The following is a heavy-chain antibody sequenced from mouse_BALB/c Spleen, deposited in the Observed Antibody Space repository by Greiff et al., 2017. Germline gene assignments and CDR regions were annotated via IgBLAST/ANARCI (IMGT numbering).Heavy chain of an antibody. J-gene: IGHJ2*01. CDR2: INSNGGST. V-gene: IGHV5-6-3*01. CDR3: ARGLLYYFDY. D-gene: IGHD3-1*01. Sequence: EVMLVESGGGLVQPGGSLKLSCAASGFTFSSYGMSWVRQTPDKRLELVATINSNGGSTYYPDSVKGRFTISRDNAKNTLYLQMSSLKSEDTAMYYCARGLLYYFDYWGQGTTLTVSS. CDR1: GFTFSSYG.